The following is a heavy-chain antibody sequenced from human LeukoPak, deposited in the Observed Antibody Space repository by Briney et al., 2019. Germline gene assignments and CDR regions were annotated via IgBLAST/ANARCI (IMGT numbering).Heavy chain of an antibody. CDR2: INDNGDST. V-gene: IGHV3-23*01. D-gene: IGHD3-9*01. CDR3: ARDGVLRHFDWLYYFDY. CDR1: GFTFSSYG. Sequence: HPGGTLRLSCAASGFTFSSYGMSWVRQAPGKGLEWVSAINDNGDSTYYADSVKGRFTISRDNSKNTLYLQMNSLRAEDTAVYYCARDGVLRHFDWLYYFDYWGQGTLVTVSS. J-gene: IGHJ4*02.